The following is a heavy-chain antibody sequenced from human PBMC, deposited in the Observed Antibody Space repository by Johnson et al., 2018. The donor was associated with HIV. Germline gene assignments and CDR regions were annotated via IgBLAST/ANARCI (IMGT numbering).Heavy chain of an antibody. Sequence: QVQLVESGGGVVQPGGSLRLSCVASVFTFSSYGMHWVRQAPGKGLEWVAFIRYDGSNAYYGDSVKGRVTISRDNSKNRLYLQMNSLRDDDTAMYYCAKLRYTNMANDGFDIWGQGTMVTVSS. CDR2: IRYDGSNA. V-gene: IGHV3-30*02. CDR3: AKLRYTNMANDGFDI. CDR1: VFTFSSYG. J-gene: IGHJ3*02. D-gene: IGHD3-16*02.